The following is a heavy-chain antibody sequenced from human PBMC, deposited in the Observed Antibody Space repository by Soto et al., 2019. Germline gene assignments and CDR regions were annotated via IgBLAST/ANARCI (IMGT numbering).Heavy chain of an antibody. CDR1: GYSFTSYW. Sequence: GESLKISCKGSGYSFTSYWICWVRQMPGKALEWMXIXYXXXSXTXXXPXXXXQVTISADKSISTAYLQWRSLKASDTAMYYCARLTPLSMGYGMDVWGQGTTVTVSS. J-gene: IGHJ6*02. V-gene: IGHV5-51*01. CDR2: XYXXXSXT. CDR3: ARLTPLSMGYGMDV. D-gene: IGHD2-8*01.